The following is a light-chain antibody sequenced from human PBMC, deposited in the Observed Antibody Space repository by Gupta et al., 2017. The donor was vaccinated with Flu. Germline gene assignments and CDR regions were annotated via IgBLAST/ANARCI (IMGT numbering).Light chain of an antibody. Sequence: QSALTQPPSASGSPGQSVTISCTGTSSDVGGYNYVSWYQQHPGKVPKVMIYEVSKRPSGVPDRFSGSKSGNTASLTVSGLQAEDEAYYYCSSYAGNTYVFGTGTKVTVL. J-gene: IGLJ1*01. CDR3: SSYAGNTYV. CDR2: EVS. CDR1: SSDVGGYNY. V-gene: IGLV2-8*01.